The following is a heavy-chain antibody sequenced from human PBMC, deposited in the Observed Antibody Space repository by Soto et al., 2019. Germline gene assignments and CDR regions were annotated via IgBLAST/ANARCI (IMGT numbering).Heavy chain of an antibody. V-gene: IGHV4-59*12. D-gene: IGHD3-16*01. J-gene: IGHJ6*03. CDR1: GGSISSYY. CDR2: IHYSGDS. Sequence: SETLSLTCNVSGGSISSYYWGWIRQPPGKGLEWIGYIHYSGDSKYNPSLESRLTISLDTSESQFSLLLRSVTAADTGVYYCARLAGTYPYYSFYYYMDVWGKGTTVTVSS. CDR3: ARLAGTYPYYSFYYYMDV.